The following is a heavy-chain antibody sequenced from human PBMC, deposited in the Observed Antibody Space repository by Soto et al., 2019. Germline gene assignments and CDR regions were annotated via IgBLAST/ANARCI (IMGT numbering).Heavy chain of an antibody. Sequence: LRLCCEACGFKFEDYAMHWVRQGPGKGLEWGSGMSWNSGIIGYADSLKCRFIISRDNAKNSLFRQMNSLRADDTALYYCAKAPHQYVSGRFYQPPHXWGRVTLFTVSX. J-gene: IGHJ4*01. D-gene: IGHD1-26*01. CDR1: GFKFEDYA. CDR2: MSWNSGII. V-gene: IGHV3-9*01. CDR3: AKAPHQYVSGRFYQPPHX.